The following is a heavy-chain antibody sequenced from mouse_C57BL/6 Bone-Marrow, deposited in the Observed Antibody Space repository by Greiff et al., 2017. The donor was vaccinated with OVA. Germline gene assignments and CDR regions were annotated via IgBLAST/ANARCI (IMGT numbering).Heavy chain of an antibody. Sequence: EVKLVESGGGLVQPGGSLKLSCAASGFTFSDYYMYWVRQTPEKRLEWVAYISNGGGSTYYPDTVKGRFTISRDNAKNTLYLQMSRLKSEDTAMYYCARPRPYDPFADWGQGTLVTVSA. CDR1: GFTFSDYY. V-gene: IGHV5-12*01. D-gene: IGHD2-3*01. CDR2: ISNGGGST. CDR3: ARPRPYDPFAD. J-gene: IGHJ3*01.